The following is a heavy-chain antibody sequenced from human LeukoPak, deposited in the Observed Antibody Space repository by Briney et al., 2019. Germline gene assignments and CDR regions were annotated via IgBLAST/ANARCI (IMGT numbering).Heavy chain of an antibody. D-gene: IGHD4-11*01. J-gene: IGHJ4*02. CDR1: GGSISSGSYY. CDR2: IYTSGST. Sequence: SQTLSLTCTVSGGSISSGSYYWSWIRQPAGKGLEWIGRIYTSGSTNYNPSLKSRVTMSVDTSKNQFSLKLSSVTAADTAVYYCARGNGFDYWGQGTLVTVSS. CDR3: ARGNGFDY. V-gene: IGHV4-61*02.